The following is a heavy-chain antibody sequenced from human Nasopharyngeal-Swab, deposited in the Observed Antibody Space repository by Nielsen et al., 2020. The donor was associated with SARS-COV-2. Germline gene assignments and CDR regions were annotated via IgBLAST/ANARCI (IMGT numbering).Heavy chain of an antibody. CDR1: GGRFTGYA. Sequence: SVKVSCKVSGGRFTGYAISWVRQAPGQGIEWMGRIIPTFGTTIYAQKFQGRVTMTEDTSTDTAYMELSSLRSEDTAVYYCATAFSVGWLTPRNDYYYYYGMDVWGQGTTVTAS. V-gene: IGHV1-69*06. D-gene: IGHD3-22*01. J-gene: IGHJ6*02. CDR3: ATAFSVGWLTPRNDYYYYYGMDV. CDR2: IIPTFGTT.